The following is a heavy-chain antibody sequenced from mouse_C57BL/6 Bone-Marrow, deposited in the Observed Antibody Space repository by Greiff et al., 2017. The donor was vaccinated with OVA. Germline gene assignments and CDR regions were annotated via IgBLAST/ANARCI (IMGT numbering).Heavy chain of an antibody. D-gene: IGHD1-1*01. CDR3: TREGYGRGDYYFDY. J-gene: IGHJ2*01. CDR2: IDPETGGT. Sequence: VQLQQSGAELVRPGASVTLSCKASGYTFTDYEMHWVKQTPVHGLEWIGAIDPETGGTAYNQKFKGKAILTADKSSSTAYMERRSLTSEDSAVYYCTREGYGRGDYYFDYWGQGTTLTVSS. CDR1: GYTFTDYE. V-gene: IGHV1-15*01.